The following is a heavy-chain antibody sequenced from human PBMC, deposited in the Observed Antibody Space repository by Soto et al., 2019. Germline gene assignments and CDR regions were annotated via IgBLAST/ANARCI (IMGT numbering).Heavy chain of an antibody. Sequence: QVQLVQSGAEVKKPGASVKVSCKASGYTFTSYDINWVRQATGQGLEWMGWMNPNSGNTGYAQKFQGRVTMTRKTSISTAYMELSSLRSEDTAVYYCARDGGYYDSSGYYYFFDYWGQGTLVTVSS. CDR3: ARDGGYYDSSGYYYFFDY. J-gene: IGHJ4*02. D-gene: IGHD3-22*01. CDR2: MNPNSGNT. V-gene: IGHV1-8*01. CDR1: GYTFTSYD.